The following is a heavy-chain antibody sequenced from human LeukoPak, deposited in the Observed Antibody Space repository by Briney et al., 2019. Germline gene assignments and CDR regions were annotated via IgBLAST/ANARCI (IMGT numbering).Heavy chain of an antibody. Sequence: ASVKVSCMASGGTFSSYAISWVRQAPGQGLEWMGGIIPIFGTANYAQKFQGRVTITADESTSTAYMELSSLRSEDTAVYYCARADFSIATAGTFDPWGQGTLVTVSS. V-gene: IGHV1-69*13. J-gene: IGHJ5*02. CDR1: GGTFSSYA. D-gene: IGHD6-13*01. CDR3: ARADFSIATAGTFDP. CDR2: IIPIFGTA.